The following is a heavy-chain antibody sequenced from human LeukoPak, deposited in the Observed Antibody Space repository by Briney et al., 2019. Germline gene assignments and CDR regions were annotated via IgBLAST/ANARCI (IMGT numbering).Heavy chain of an antibody. CDR2: ISYDGSNK. D-gene: IGHD6-13*01. Sequence: GGSLRLSCAASGFTFSSYAMHWVRQAPGKGLEWVAVISYDGSNKYYADSVKGRFTISRDNSKNTLYLQMNSLRAEDTAVYYCAADSSSWYYFDYWGQGTLVIDSS. CDR3: AADSSSWYYFDY. J-gene: IGHJ4*02. V-gene: IGHV3-30-3*01. CDR1: GFTFSSYA.